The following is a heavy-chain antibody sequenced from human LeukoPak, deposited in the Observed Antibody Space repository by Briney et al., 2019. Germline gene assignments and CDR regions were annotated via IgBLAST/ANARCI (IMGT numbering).Heavy chain of an antibody. V-gene: IGHV4-61*01. CDR1: GGSVSSGSYY. CDR2: IYYSGST. J-gene: IGHJ4*02. Sequence: SETLSLTCAVSGGSVSSGSYYWSWIRQPPGKGLEWIGYIYYSGSTNYNPSLKSRVTISVDTSKNQFSLKLSSVTAADTAVYYCAREDGRDYGDYLSFDYWGQGTLVTVSS. D-gene: IGHD4-17*01. CDR3: AREDGRDYGDYLSFDY.